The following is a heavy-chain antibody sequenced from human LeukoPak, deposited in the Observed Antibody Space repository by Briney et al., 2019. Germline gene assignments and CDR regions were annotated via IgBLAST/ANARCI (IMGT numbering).Heavy chain of an antibody. V-gene: IGHV1-18*01. CDR2: ISPYNGNT. D-gene: IGHD6-19*01. CDR1: GYAFTRVG. J-gene: IGHJ4*02. CDR3: ARAGSGSGWYFDY. Sequence: ASVKVSSKASGYAFTRVGITWVRRAPGQGLEWMGWISPYNGNTRYAQKFQGRVAMTTDTSTTTAYMELRGLRFNDTAVYYCARAGSGSGWYFDYWGQGTLVTVSS.